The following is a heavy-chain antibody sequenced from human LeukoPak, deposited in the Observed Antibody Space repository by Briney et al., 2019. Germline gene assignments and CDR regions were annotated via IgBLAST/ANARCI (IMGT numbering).Heavy chain of an antibody. CDR2: IGGSGGST. CDR1: GFTFSSYA. Sequence: PGGSLRLSCAASGFTFSSYAMSWVRQAPGKGLEWVSAIGGSGGSTYYADSVKGRFTISRDNAKNSLYLQMNSLRAEDTALYYCAKDTVASNWYYAFDIWGQGTMVTVSS. D-gene: IGHD6-13*01. V-gene: IGHV3-23*01. J-gene: IGHJ3*02. CDR3: AKDTVASNWYYAFDI.